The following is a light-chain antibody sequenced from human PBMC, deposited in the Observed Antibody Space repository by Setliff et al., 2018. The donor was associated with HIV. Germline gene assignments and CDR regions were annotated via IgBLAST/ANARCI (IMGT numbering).Light chain of an antibody. J-gene: IGLJ1*01. Sequence: QSALAQPRSVSGSPGQSVTISCTGTTSDVGDYNFVSWYQHHPGKAPKLIIYDVNKRPSWVPDRFSGSKSGNTASLIISGLQAEDEADYHCCSYAGSHTFVFGTGTKVTVL. V-gene: IGLV2-11*01. CDR1: TSDVGDYNF. CDR3: CSYAGSHTFV. CDR2: DVN.